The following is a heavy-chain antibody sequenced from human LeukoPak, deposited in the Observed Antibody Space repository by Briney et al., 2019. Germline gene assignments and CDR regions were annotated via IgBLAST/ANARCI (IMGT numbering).Heavy chain of an antibody. Sequence: PSETLSLTCAVYGGSFSGYYWSWIRQPPGKGLEWIGEINHSGSTNYNPSLKSPVTISVDTSKNQFSLKVNSVTAADTAVYYCARGLPYLYWGQGTLVTVSS. V-gene: IGHV4-34*01. D-gene: IGHD2-21*02. CDR1: GGSFSGYY. CDR2: INHSGST. CDR3: ARGLPYLY. J-gene: IGHJ4*02.